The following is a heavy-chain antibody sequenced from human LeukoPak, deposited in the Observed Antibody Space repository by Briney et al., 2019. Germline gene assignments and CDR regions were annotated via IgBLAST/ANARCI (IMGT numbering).Heavy chain of an antibody. J-gene: IGHJ4*02. CDR2: IYYSGSTSGST. CDR3: ARAKRSGYLIDY. Sequence: LETLSLTCTVSGGSISSYYWSWIRQPPGKGLEWIGYIYYSGSTSGSTNYNPSLKSRVTISVDTSKNQFSLKLSSVTAADTAVYYCARAKRSGYLIDYWGQGTLVTVSS. D-gene: IGHD3-3*01. CDR1: GGSISSYY. V-gene: IGHV4-59*01.